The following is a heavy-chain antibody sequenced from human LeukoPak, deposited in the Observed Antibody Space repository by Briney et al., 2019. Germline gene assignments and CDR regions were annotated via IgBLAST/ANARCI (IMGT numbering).Heavy chain of an antibody. CDR1: GFTLNTFS. CDR2: ISSSSKYI. CDR3: ARDREYTDYLHNWFDP. D-gene: IGHD4-11*01. J-gene: IGHJ5*02. Sequence: GGSLRLSCAAYGFTLNTFSINWVRQAPGEGLGWVSSISSSSKYIYYTDLGKGRFTISRDNAKNSLYLQMNSLRAEDTAVYYCARDREYTDYLHNWFDPWGQGTLVTVSS. V-gene: IGHV3-21*01.